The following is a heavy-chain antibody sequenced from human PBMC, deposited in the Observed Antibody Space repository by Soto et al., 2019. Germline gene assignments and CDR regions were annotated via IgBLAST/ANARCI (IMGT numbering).Heavy chain of an antibody. CDR1: GYTFTSYG. V-gene: IGHV1-18*01. CDR3: AIVVGYYGAGTRPYFDY. Sequence: QVQLVQSGAEVKKPGASVKVSCKASGYTFTSYGISWVRQAPGQGLEWMGWISAYNGNTNYAQKLQGRVTMTTDTSTSTAYMALRSLRSDDTAVYYCAIVVGYYGAGTRPYFDYWGQGTLVTVSS. CDR2: ISAYNGNT. J-gene: IGHJ4*02. D-gene: IGHD3-10*01.